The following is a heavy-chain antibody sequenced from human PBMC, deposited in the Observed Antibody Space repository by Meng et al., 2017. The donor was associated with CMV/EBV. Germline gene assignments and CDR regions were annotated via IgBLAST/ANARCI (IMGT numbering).Heavy chain of an antibody. D-gene: IGHD6-13*01. CDR2: ISSSGSTI. Sequence: GESLKISCAASGFTFSSYEMNWVRQAPGKGPEWVSYISSSGSTIYYADSVKGRFTISRDNAKNSLYLQMNSLRAEDTAVYYCAREGRKLGLKVMGVWGQGTTVTVSS. CDR3: AREGRKLGLKVMGV. CDR1: GFTFSSYE. J-gene: IGHJ6*02. V-gene: IGHV3-48*03.